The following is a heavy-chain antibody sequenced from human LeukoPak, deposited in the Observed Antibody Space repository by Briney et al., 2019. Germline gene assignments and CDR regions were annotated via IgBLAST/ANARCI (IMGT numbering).Heavy chain of an antibody. J-gene: IGHJ3*02. CDR1: GFTFSSYA. CDR2: ISSSGSTI. V-gene: IGHV3-11*01. Sequence: GGSLRLSCAASGFTFSSYAMSWIRQAPGKGLEWVSYISSSGSTIYYADSVKGRFTISRDNAKNSLYLQMNSLRAEDTAVYYCARSRIRRPVDASDIWGQGTMVTVSS. CDR3: ARSRIRRPVDASDI. D-gene: IGHD2-15*01.